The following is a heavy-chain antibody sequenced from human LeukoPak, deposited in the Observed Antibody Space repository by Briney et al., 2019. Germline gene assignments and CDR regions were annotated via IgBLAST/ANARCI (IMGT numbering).Heavy chain of an antibody. CDR3: AKSSMIVVVITPFDY. Sequence: GGSLRLSCAASGFTFSSYAMSWVRQAPGKGLEWVSAISGSGGSTYYAASVKGRFTISRDNSKNTLYLQMTSLRAEDTAVYYCAKSSMIVVVITPFDYWGQGTLVTVSS. CDR2: ISGSGGST. CDR1: GFTFSSYA. J-gene: IGHJ4*02. V-gene: IGHV3-23*01. D-gene: IGHD3-22*01.